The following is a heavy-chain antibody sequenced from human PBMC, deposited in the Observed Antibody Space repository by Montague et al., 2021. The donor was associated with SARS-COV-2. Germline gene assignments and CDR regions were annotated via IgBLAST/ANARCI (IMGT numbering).Heavy chain of an antibody. V-gene: IGHV4-4*02. J-gene: IGHJ4*02. CDR3: AREAKAVSGRLDS. CDR1: SDSFSSSDW. CDR2: ISHGGTT. Sequence: SETLSLTCTVSSDSFSSSDWWSWVRQSPGKGLDWIGEISHGGTTNYKSSLKSRVTMSIDKSKNQFSLKLTSVTAADTAVYYCAREAKAVSGRLDSWGQGTLVTVSS. D-gene: IGHD6-19*01.